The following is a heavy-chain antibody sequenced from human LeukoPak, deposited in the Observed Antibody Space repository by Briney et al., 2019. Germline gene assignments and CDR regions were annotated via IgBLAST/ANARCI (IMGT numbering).Heavy chain of an antibody. V-gene: IGHV3-7*04. CDR2: IKQDGSEK. CDR3: ARLSKTYYYDSSGYFDFPNFDY. Sequence: GGSLRLSCAASGFTFSSYWMSWVRQAPGKGLEWVANIKQDGSEKYYVDSVKGRFTISRDNAKNSLYLQMNSLRAEDTAVYYGARLSKTYYYDSSGYFDFPNFDYWGQGTLVTVSS. CDR1: GFTFSSYW. J-gene: IGHJ4*02. D-gene: IGHD3-22*01.